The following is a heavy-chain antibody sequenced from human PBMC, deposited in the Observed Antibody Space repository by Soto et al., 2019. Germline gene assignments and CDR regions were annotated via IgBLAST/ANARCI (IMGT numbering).Heavy chain of an antibody. J-gene: IGHJ6*02. D-gene: IGHD2-8*01. V-gene: IGHV1-2*04. CDR3: ARRDSTGCSKGVCSFFYNHDMDV. CDR1: GYSFTDYH. CDR2: INPKSGGT. Sequence: ASVKVSCKASGYSFTDYHIHWVRQAPGQGLEWLGRINPKSGGTSTAQKFQGWVTMTTDTSISTASMELTRLTSDDTAIYYCARRDSTGCSKGVCSFFYNHDMDVGGQGTTVPVSS.